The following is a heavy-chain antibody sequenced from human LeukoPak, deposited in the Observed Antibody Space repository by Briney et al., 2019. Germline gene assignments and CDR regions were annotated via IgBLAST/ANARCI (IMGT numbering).Heavy chain of an antibody. CDR1: GGSFSGYY. CDR3: ARNDYVWGSYYRFGY. D-gene: IGHD3-16*01. Sequence: PSETLSLTCAVYGGSFSGYYWSWIRQPPGKGLEWIGEINHSGSTNYNPSLKSRVTISVDTSKNQFSLKLSSVTAADTAVHYCARNDYVWGSYYRFGYWGQGTLVTVSS. J-gene: IGHJ4*02. CDR2: INHSGST. V-gene: IGHV4-34*01.